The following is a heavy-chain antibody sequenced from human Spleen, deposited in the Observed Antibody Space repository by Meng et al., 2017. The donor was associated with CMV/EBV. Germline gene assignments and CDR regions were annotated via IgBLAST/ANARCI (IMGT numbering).Heavy chain of an antibody. V-gene: IGHV1-46*01. CDR1: GYTFISHY. Sequence: KASGYTFISHYMHWVRQAPGQGIEWMGIVNPSGGSTTYAQKFQGRVTMTRDTSTSTVYMELSSLRSEDTAVYYCARDGSPGIYYFDYWGQGTLVTVSS. CDR2: VNPSGGST. D-gene: IGHD3-10*01. J-gene: IGHJ4*02. CDR3: ARDGSPGIYYFDY.